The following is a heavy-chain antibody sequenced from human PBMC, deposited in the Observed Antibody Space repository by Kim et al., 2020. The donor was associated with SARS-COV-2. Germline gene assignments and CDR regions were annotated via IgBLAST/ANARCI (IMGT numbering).Heavy chain of an antibody. CDR1: GFTFSDYY. V-gene: IGHV3-7*03. CDR3: ARDRQLVLPRTISYYYGLDV. CDR2: IDQDGNEK. J-gene: IGHJ6*02. Sequence: GGSLRLSCAASGFTFSDYYMSWVRQAPGKGLEWVANIDQDGNEKYYVDSVKGRFTISRDNAKNSLYLQMNSLRAEDTAMYYCARDRQLVLPRTISYYYGLDVWGQGTTVTVSS. D-gene: IGHD6-13*01.